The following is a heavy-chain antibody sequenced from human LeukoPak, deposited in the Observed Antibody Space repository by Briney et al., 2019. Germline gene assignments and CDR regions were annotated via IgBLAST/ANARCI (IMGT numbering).Heavy chain of an antibody. CDR3: ARTYCRGGTCYSWDY. D-gene: IGHD2-15*01. J-gene: IGHJ4*02. Sequence: SETLSLTCTVCGDSIGSGDYYWSWARQHPGKGQEWIGYINYSGTTYYNPSLTSRVTISVDTSKNQFSLKLSSVTAADTAVYYCARTYCRGGTCYSWDYWGQGTLVTVSS. CDR1: GDSIGSGDYY. CDR2: INYSGTT. V-gene: IGHV4-31*03.